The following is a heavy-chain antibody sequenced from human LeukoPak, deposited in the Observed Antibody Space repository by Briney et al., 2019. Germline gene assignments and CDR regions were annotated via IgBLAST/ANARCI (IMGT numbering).Heavy chain of an antibody. CDR1: GYRFTNYA. CDR2: IIPIFGTA. J-gene: IGHJ4*02. CDR3: ARGGAAVVFDY. D-gene: IGHD6-13*01. Sequence: SVKVSCKASGYRFTNYAMNWVRQAPGQGLEWMGGIIPIFGTANYAQKFQGRVTITADESTSTAYMELSSLGSEDTAVYYCARGGAAVVFDYWGQGTLVTVSS. V-gene: IGHV1-69*13.